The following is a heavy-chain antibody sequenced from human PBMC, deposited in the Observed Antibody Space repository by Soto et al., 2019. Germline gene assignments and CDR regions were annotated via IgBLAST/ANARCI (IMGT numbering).Heavy chain of an antibody. CDR2: TYYRSKWYN. V-gene: IGHV6-1*01. D-gene: IGHD6-13*01. Sequence: SPTLSLTCAISGDSVSSNSAAWNWIRQSPSRGLEWLGRTYYRSKWYNDYAVSVKSRITINPDTSKNQFSLQLNSVTPEDTAVYYCSRESVWQQLAYYFDYWGQGTLVTVSS. CDR1: GDSVSSNSAA. CDR3: SRESVWQQLAYYFDY. J-gene: IGHJ4*02.